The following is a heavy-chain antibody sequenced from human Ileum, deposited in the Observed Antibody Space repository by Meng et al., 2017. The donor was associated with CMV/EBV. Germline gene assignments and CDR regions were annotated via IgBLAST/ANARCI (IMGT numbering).Heavy chain of an antibody. CDR1: GETFSGYY. D-gene: IGHD2-2*01. J-gene: IGHJ4*02. CDR2: INHNGNT. V-gene: IGHV4-34*08. CDR3: AASYCSSTSCYQGDPGGDY. Sequence: SETLSLTCGVYGETFSGYYWNWIRQPPGKGLEWIGDINHNGNTNYNPPLKSRVTMSVDTSKNQFSLKLSSVTAADTAVYYCAASYCSSTSCYQGDPGGDYWGQGTLVTVSS.